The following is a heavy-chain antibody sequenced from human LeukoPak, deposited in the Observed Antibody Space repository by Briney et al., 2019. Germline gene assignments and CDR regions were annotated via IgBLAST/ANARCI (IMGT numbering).Heavy chain of an antibody. D-gene: IGHD3-22*01. J-gene: IGHJ3*02. CDR2: ISGSGGST. V-gene: IGHV3-23*01. CDR1: GFTFSSYA. CDR3: AKDIGDSSDDAFDI. Sequence: TGGSPRLSCAASGFTFSSYAMSWVRQAPGKGLEWVSAISGSGGSTYYADSVKGRFTTSRDNSKNTLYLQMNSLRAEDTAVYYCAKDIGDSSDDAFDIWGQGTMVTVSS.